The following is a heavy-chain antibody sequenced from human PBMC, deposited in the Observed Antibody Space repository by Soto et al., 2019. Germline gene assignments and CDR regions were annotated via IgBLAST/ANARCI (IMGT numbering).Heavy chain of an antibody. CDR2: IYYSGST. V-gene: IGHV4-59*01. J-gene: IGHJ5*02. CDR3: ARAGTTMVRGVISGWFDP. Sequence: QVQLQESGPGLVKPSETLSLTCTVSGGSISSYYWSWIRQPPGKGLEWIGYIYYSGSTNYNPSLKRRVTISVDTSKNQFSLKLSSVTAADTAVYYCARAGTTMVRGVISGWFDPWGQGTLVPVSS. D-gene: IGHD3-10*01. CDR1: GGSISSYY.